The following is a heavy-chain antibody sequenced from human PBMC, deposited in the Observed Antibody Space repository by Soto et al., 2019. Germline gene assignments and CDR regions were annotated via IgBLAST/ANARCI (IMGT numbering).Heavy chain of an antibody. CDR1: GFSFSTYD. V-gene: IGHV3-13*01. Sequence: EVQLVESGGGLVQPGGSLRLSCAASGFSFSTYDIYWVRQPTGKGLEWISTFSSAGDTYYSDSVKGRFTISRENAKNCLFLQMNSLRAGDAAVYYCARNGGGLDYWGPGTLVTVSS. D-gene: IGHD2-21*01. J-gene: IGHJ4*02. CDR2: FSSAGDT. CDR3: ARNGGGLDY.